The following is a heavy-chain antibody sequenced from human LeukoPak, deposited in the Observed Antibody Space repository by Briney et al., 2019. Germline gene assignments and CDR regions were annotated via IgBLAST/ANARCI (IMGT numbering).Heavy chain of an antibody. CDR3: ARGDAFSGDH. V-gene: IGHV3-7*04. Sequence: GGSLRLSCAVSGFSFTNFWMSWVRQAPGRGLEWVANIHPEGNEKYRVESVKGRFTISRDNTKNLLFLQMNGLRVEDTAVYYCARGDAFSGDHWGQGTLVTVSS. CDR2: IHPEGNEK. CDR1: GFSFTNFW. J-gene: IGHJ4*02.